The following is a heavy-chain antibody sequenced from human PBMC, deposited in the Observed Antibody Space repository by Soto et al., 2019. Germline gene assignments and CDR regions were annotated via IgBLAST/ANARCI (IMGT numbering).Heavy chain of an antibody. CDR2: IYSGGST. CDR1: GFTVSSNY. Sequence: EVQLVESGGGLVQPGGSLRLSCAASGFTVSSNYMSWVRQAPGKGLEWVSVIYSGGSTYYADSVKGRFTISRDNSKNTLYLQMNSLRAEDTAVYYCARDAPAEVVRCSGGSCYYGMDVWGQGTTVTVSS. CDR3: ARDAPAEVVRCSGGSCYYGMDV. V-gene: IGHV3-66*01. J-gene: IGHJ6*02. D-gene: IGHD2-15*01.